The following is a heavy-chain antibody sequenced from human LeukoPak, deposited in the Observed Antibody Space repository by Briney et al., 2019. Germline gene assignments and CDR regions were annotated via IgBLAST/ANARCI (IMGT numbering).Heavy chain of an antibody. CDR2: IYTSGST. J-gene: IGHJ4*02. D-gene: IGHD3-3*01. CDR3: ASFGTSGLAFDY. Sequence: SGTLSLTCAVSGGSISSSNWWSWVRQPPGKGLEWIGRIYTSGSTNYNPSLKSRVTMSVDTSKNQFSLKLSSVTAADTAVYYCASFGTSGLAFDYWGQGTLVTVSS. V-gene: IGHV4-4*02. CDR1: GGSISSSNW.